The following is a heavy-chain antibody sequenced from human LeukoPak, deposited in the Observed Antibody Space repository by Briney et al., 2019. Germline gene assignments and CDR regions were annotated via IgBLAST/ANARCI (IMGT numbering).Heavy chain of an antibody. J-gene: IGHJ4*02. CDR2: ISASGGST. CDR1: GFTFSSSA. V-gene: IGHV3-23*01. CDR3: VVWGEDRSGHRFDF. D-gene: IGHD3-22*01. Sequence: GGSLRLSCAASGFTFSSSAMSWVRQVPGKGLEWVSGISASGGSTSYADSVRGRFTISRDNSKNTLYVQMNSLRDEDTAVYYCVVWGEDRSGHRFDFWGQGTLVTVSS.